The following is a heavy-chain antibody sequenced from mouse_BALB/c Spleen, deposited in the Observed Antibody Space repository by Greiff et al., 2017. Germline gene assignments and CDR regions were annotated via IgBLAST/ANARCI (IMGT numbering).Heavy chain of an antibody. CDR2: ISNGGGST. D-gene: IGHD3-3*01. J-gene: IGHJ2*01. CDR1: GFIFSSYT. V-gene: IGHV5-12-2*01. CDR3: ARHLGRGFDY. Sequence: EVMLVESGGGLVQPGGSLKLSCAASGFIFSSYTMSWVRQTPEKRLEWVAYISNGGGSTYYPDTVKGRFTISRDNAKNTLYLQMSSLKSEDTAMYYCARHLGRGFDYWGQGTTLTVSS.